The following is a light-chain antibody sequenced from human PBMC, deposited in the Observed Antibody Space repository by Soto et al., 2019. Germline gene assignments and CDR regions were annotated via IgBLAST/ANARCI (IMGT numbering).Light chain of an antibody. Sequence: QSALTQPPSASGSLGQSVTISCTGTSSDIGTYNYVSWYQHHPRKAPKLIIYEVTKRPAGVPDRFSGSKSGNTASLTVSGLQAEDEAYYYCSSFADSPVVFGGGTKLTVL. CDR1: SSDIGTYNY. J-gene: IGLJ2*01. CDR3: SSFADSPVV. CDR2: EVT. V-gene: IGLV2-8*01.